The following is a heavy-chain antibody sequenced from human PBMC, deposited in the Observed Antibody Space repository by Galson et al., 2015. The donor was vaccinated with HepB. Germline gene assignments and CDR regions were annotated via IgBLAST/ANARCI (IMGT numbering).Heavy chain of an antibody. CDR1: GFTFSSYA. CDR2: ISGSGGST. CDR3: AKGYSYGSPYGMDV. Sequence: SLRLSCAASGFTFSSYAMSWVRQAPGKGLEWVSAISGSGGSTYYADSVKGRFTISRDNSKNTLYLQMNSLGAEDTAVYYCAKGYSYGSPYGMDVWGQGTTVTVSS. D-gene: IGHD5-18*01. J-gene: IGHJ6*02. V-gene: IGHV3-23*01.